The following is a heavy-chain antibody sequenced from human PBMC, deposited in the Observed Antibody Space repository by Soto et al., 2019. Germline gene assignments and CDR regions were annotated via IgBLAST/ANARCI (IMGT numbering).Heavy chain of an antibody. V-gene: IGHV3-30*18. CDR1: GFTFSTYG. Sequence: GGSLSLSCAASGFTFSTYGMHWVRQAPGKGLEWMAVISYDVSNKFYADSVKGRFTISRDNSRTTLYLQMNSLRAEDTAVYYCAKGIYKWEILEVNAFDIWGQGTMVTVS. J-gene: IGHJ3*02. CDR3: AKGIYKWEILEVNAFDI. D-gene: IGHD1-26*01. CDR2: ISYDVSNK.